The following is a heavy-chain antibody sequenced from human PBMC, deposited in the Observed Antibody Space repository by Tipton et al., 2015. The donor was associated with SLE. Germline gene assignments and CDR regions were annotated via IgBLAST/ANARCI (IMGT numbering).Heavy chain of an antibody. V-gene: IGHV4-39*07. CDR1: GGTFSTYAI. Sequence: QLVQSGAEVKKPGSSVTVSCKASGGTFSTYAISWIRQPPGKGLEWIGSIYYSGSTYYNPSLKSRVTISVDTSKNQFSLELSSVTAADTTVYYCAGVLGDVWGKWTTVSDAS. CDR2: IYYSGST. J-gene: IGHJ6*04. CDR3: AGVLGDV.